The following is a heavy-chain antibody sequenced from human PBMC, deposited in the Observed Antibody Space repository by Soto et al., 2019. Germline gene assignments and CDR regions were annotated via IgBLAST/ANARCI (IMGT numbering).Heavy chain of an antibody. CDR1: GGSISSGGYY. CDR3: ASRATTTHYDFFGMDV. J-gene: IGHJ6*02. Sequence: SETLSLTCTVSGGSISSGGYYWSWIRQHPGKGLEWIGYIYYSGSTYYNPSLKSRVTISVDTSKNQFSLKLSSVTAADTAVYYCASRATTTHYDFFGMDVWGQGTTVTVSS. V-gene: IGHV4-31*03. CDR2: IYYSGST. D-gene: IGHD1-1*01.